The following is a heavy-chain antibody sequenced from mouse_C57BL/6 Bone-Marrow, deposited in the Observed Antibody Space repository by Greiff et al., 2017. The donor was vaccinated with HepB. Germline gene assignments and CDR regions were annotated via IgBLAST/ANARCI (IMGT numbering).Heavy chain of an antibody. CDR2: IRNKANNHAT. CDR3: TRSYYYDYYFDY. J-gene: IGHJ2*01. CDR1: GFTFSDAW. V-gene: IGHV6-6*01. D-gene: IGHD2-4*01. Sequence: EVQRVESGGGLVQPGGSMKLSCAASGFTFSDAWMDWVRQSPEKGLEWVAEIRNKANNHATYYAESVKGRFTISRDDSKSSVYLQMNSLRAEDTGIDYCTRSYYYDYYFDYWGQGTTLTVSS.